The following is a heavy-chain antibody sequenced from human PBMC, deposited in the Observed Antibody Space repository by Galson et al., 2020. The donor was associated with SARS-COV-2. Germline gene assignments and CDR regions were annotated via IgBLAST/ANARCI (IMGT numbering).Heavy chain of an antibody. J-gene: IGHJ4*02. CDR2: IKSAAAGGTT. CDR3: AADVPARGGGEFDY. Sequence: GGSLRLSCAASGFTFKNAWMKWVRQAPGKGLEWVGRIKSAAAGGTTHYSAPVEGRFTISRDDSTNTVYLQMNSLNTEDTAVYYCAADVPARGGGEFDYWGQGILVTVSS. D-gene: IGHD3-16*01. CDR1: GFTFKNAW. V-gene: IGHV3-15*01.